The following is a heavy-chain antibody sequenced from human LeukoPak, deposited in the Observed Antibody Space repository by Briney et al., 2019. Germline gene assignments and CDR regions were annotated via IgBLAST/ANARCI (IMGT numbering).Heavy chain of an antibody. V-gene: IGHV4-59*08. Sequence: PSETLSLTCTVSGGSISSYYWSWIRQPPGKGLEWIGYIYYSGSTNYNPSLKSRVTISVDTSKNQFSLKLSSVTAADTAVYYCASLYSSGWPPSYYWVQGTLVTVSS. J-gene: IGHJ4*02. CDR2: IYYSGST. CDR3: ASLYSSGWPPSYY. CDR1: GGSISSYY. D-gene: IGHD6-19*01.